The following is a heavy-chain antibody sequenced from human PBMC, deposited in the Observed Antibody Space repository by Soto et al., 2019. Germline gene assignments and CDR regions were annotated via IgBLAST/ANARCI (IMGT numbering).Heavy chain of an antibody. J-gene: IGHJ4*02. V-gene: IGHV4-34*01. CDR1: GGSFSGYY. Sequence: SETLSLTYAVHGGSFSGYYWDWIRQTPGKGLEWIGEINHGGTSNYNPSLKSRVTISVDKSKNQFSLKLSSVTAADTAVYYCARDDSYGPFFAYWGKGTLVTVSS. CDR3: ARDDSYGPFFAY. CDR2: INHGGTS. D-gene: IGHD5-18*01.